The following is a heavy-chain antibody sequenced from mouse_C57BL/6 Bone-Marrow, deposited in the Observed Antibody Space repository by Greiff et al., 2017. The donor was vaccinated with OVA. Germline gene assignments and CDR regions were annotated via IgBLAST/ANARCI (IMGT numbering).Heavy chain of an antibody. V-gene: IGHV1-4*01. D-gene: IGHD4-1*01. CDR3: ARLTGTGYFDV. J-gene: IGHJ1*03. Sequence: QVQLQQSGAELARPGASVKMSCKASGYTFTSYTMHWVKQRPGQGLEWIGYINPSSGYTKYNQKFKDKATLTADKSSSTAYMQLSSLTSEDSAVYYCARLTGTGYFDVWGTGTAVTVSS. CDR1: GYTFTSYT. CDR2: INPSSGYT.